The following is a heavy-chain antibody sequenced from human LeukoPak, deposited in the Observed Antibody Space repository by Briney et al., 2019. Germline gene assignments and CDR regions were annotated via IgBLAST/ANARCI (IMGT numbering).Heavy chain of an antibody. D-gene: IGHD3-10*01. Sequence: GGSLRLSCAASGFTFSSYEMNWVRQAPGKGLEWVSYISSSGSTIYYADSVKGRFTISRDNAKNSLYLQMNILRAEDTAVYFCASLSFGELGGDYWGQGTLVTVSS. V-gene: IGHV3-48*03. J-gene: IGHJ4*01. CDR1: GFTFSSYE. CDR2: ISSSGSTI. CDR3: ASLSFGELGGDY.